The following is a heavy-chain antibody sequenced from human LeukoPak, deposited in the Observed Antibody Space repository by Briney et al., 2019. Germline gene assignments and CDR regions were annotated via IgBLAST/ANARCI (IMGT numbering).Heavy chain of an antibody. CDR1: GFTFSSYA. D-gene: IGHD2-2*01. CDR2: VSGSGGST. J-gene: IGHJ6*02. CDR3: AKGATGSTTVSWGDYYGMDV. V-gene: IGHV3-23*01. Sequence: GGSLRLSCAASGFTFSSYAMSWVRQAPGKGLEWVSAVSGSGGSTNYADSVKGRFTISRDNSKNTLYLQMNSLRDDDTAVYYCAKGATGSTTVSWGDYYGMDVWGQGTTVTVSS.